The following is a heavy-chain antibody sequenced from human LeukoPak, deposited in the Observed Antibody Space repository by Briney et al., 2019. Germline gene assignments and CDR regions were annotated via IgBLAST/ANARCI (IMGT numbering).Heavy chain of an antibody. V-gene: IGHV4-34*01. CDR1: GESFSGYY. Sequence: SETLSLTCAVYGESFSGYYWNWIRQPPGKGLEWIGEINHSGSTSCNPSLKSRVTISEDPSKNQFSLNLSSVTAADTAVYYCARWSGSVTARNYYYYMDVWGEGTTVTVSS. CDR2: INHSGST. D-gene: IGHD6-6*01. J-gene: IGHJ6*03. CDR3: ARWSGSVTARNYYYYMDV.